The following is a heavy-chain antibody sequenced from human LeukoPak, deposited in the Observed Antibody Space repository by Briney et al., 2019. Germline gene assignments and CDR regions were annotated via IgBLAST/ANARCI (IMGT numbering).Heavy chain of an antibody. CDR3: ARDPELGYCSSTSCPIDY. V-gene: IGHV3-21*01. D-gene: IGHD2-2*01. Sequence: GGSLRLSCAASGFTFSGYTMNCVRQAPGKGLEGVSSISSSSRYIYYADSVKGRFTISRDNAKNSLYLQMNSLRAEDTAVYYCARDPELGYCSSTSCPIDYWGQGTLVTVSS. J-gene: IGHJ4*02. CDR2: ISSSSRYI. CDR1: GFTFSGYT.